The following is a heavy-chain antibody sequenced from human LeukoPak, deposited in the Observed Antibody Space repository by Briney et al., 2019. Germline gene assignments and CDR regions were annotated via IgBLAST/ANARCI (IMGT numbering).Heavy chain of an antibody. Sequence: ASVKVSCKASGYTFTSYAMHWVRQAPGQRLEWMGWINAGNGNTKYSQKFQGRVTITRDTSASTAYMELSSLRSEDTAVYYCAREASDCSSTSCYSGDYWGQGTLVTVSS. CDR3: AREASDCSSTSCYSGDY. CDR1: GYTFTSYA. J-gene: IGHJ4*02. CDR2: INAGNGNT. V-gene: IGHV1-3*01. D-gene: IGHD2-2*01.